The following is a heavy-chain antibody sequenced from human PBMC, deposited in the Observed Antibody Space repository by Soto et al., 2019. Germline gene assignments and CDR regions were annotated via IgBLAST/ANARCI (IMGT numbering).Heavy chain of an antibody. J-gene: IGHJ6*02. Sequence: SVKVSCKASGGTFSSYAISWVRQAPGQGLEWMGGIIPIFGTANYAQKFRGRVTITADESTSTAYMELSSLRSEDTAVYYCARGVISIAAAGTDYYYYGMDVWGQGTTVTVSS. D-gene: IGHD6-13*01. V-gene: IGHV1-69*13. CDR2: IIPIFGTA. CDR3: ARGVISIAAAGTDYYYYGMDV. CDR1: GGTFSSYA.